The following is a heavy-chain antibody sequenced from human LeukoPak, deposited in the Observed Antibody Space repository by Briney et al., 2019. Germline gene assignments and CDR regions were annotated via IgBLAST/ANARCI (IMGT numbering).Heavy chain of an antibody. CDR3: ARGVDIVVVVAATFDY. D-gene: IGHD2-15*01. CDR2: IYYSGST. J-gene: IGHJ4*02. CDR1: GGSISSSSYY. V-gene: IGHV4-39*07. Sequence: PSETLSLTCTVSGGSISSSSYYWGWIRQPPGKGLEWIGSIYYSGSTYYNPSLKSRVTISVDTSKNQFSLKLSSVTAADTAVYYCARGVDIVVVVAATFDYWGQGTLVTVSS.